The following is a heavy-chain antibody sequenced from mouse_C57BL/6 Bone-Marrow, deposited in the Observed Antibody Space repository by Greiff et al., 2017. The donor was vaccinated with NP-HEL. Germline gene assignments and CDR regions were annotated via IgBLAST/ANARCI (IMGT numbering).Heavy chain of an antibody. CDR2: FYPGSGSI. D-gene: IGHD1-1*01. J-gene: IGHJ3*01. CDR3: ARHGSPYYYGRPWFAY. V-gene: IGHV1-62-2*01. CDR1: GYTFTEYT. Sequence: VKLQESGAELVKPGASVKLSCKASGYTFTEYTIHWVKQRSGQGLEWIGWFYPGSGSIKYNEKFKDKATLTADKSSSTVYMELSRLTSEDSAVYFCARHGSPYYYGRPWFAYWGQGTLVTVSA.